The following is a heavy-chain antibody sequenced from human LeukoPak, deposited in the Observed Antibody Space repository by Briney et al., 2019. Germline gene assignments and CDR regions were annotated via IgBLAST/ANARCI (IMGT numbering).Heavy chain of an antibody. CDR1: GGSFSGYY. D-gene: IGHD2-2*01. J-gene: IGHJ6*02. CDR3: ARGQLIVVVPAAMKDYYGMDV. Sequence: SETLSLTCAVYGGSFSGYYWSWIRQPPGKGLEWIGEINHSGSTNYNPSLKSRVTISVDTSKNRFSLKLSSVTAADTAVYYCARGQLIVVVPAAMKDYYGMDVWGQGTTVTVSS. CDR2: INHSGST. V-gene: IGHV4-34*01.